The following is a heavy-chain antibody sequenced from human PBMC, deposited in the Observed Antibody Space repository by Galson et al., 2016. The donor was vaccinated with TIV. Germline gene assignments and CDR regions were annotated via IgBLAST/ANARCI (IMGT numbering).Heavy chain of an antibody. Sequence: SLRLSCAASGFTFSNYWMYWVRQVPGKGQVWVSRLNNDGSRTAYADSVNFRFTISRDNAKNTLFLQMNSLRADDTALYYCARGLYEQYSVGLDSWGQGTLVTVSS. CDR3: ARGLYEQYSVGLDS. D-gene: IGHD2/OR15-2a*01. CDR2: LNNDGSRT. V-gene: IGHV3-74*01. J-gene: IGHJ4*02. CDR1: GFTFSNYW.